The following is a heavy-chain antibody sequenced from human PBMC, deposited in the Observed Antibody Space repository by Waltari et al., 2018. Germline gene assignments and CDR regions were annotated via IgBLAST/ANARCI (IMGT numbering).Heavy chain of an antibody. CDR3: ARESMVRGVIGAFDI. D-gene: IGHD3-10*01. CDR1: GGSISSYY. CDR2: IYYSGST. J-gene: IGHJ3*02. Sequence: QVQLQESGPGLVKPSGTLSLTCAVSGGSISSYYWSWIRQPPGKGLEWIGYIYYSGSTNYNPSLKSRVTISVDTSKNQFSLKLSSVTAADTAVYYCARESMVRGVIGAFDIWGQGTMVTVSS. V-gene: IGHV4-59*01.